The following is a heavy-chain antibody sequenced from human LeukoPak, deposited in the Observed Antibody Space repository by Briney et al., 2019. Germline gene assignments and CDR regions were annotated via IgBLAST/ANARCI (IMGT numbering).Heavy chain of an antibody. Sequence: SGTLSLTCAVSGGSISSSNWWSWVRQPPGKGLEWIGEIYHSGSTNYNPSLKSRVTISVDKSKNQFSLKLSSVTAADTAVYYCARDQLLLRRNWFDPWGQGTLVTVSS. CDR3: ARDQLLLRRNWFDP. V-gene: IGHV4-4*02. CDR2: IYHSGST. D-gene: IGHD3-22*01. J-gene: IGHJ5*02. CDR1: GGSISSSNW.